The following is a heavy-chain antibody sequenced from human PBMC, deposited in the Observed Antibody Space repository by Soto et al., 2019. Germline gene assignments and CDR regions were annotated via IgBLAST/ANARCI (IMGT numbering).Heavy chain of an antibody. CDR1: GFIFSEST. CDR2: VSTSGRST. D-gene: IGHD2-15*01. Sequence: GGSLRLSCSASGFIFSESTIYWVRQVPGRGLEAISAVSTSGRSTYYADSVKDRFTISRDNSKNTLFLQMGSLRPEDTAIYYCVKQAHGLDGVAFDYWGQGTQVTVSS. V-gene: IGHV3-64D*06. CDR3: VKQAHGLDGVAFDY. J-gene: IGHJ4*02.